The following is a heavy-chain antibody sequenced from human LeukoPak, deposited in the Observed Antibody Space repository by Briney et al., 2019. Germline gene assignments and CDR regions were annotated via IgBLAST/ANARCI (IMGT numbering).Heavy chain of an antibody. CDR3: ARQWYSNYIGDSSGYYFDY. CDR2: INHSGST. V-gene: IGHV4-34*01. Sequence: NPSETLSLTCAVYGGSFSGYYWSWIRQPPGKGLEWIGEINHSGSTNYNPSLKSRVTISVDTSKNQFSLKLSSVTAADTAVYYCARQWYSNYIGDSSGYYFDYWGQGTLVTVSS. CDR1: GGSFSGYY. D-gene: IGHD3-22*01. J-gene: IGHJ4*02.